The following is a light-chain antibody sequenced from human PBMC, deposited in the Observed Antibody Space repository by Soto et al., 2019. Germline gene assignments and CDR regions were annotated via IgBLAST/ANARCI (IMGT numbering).Light chain of an antibody. J-gene: IGKJ3*01. CDR1: QSVDIY. CDR3: QQRALWPPT. Sequence: EIVLTQSPATLSLSPGERGTLSCRASQSVDIYLGWFQQKPGQAPRLLIYDASNRATGTPARFSGSGSGTDFTLTISSLEPEDFAVYFCQQRALWPPTFGPGTKVDIK. CDR2: DAS. V-gene: IGKV3-11*01.